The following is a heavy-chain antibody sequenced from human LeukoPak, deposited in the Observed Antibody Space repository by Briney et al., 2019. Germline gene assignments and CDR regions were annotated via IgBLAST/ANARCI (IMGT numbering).Heavy chain of an antibody. V-gene: IGHV3-48*03. CDR2: ITTSGGIK. J-gene: IGHJ4*02. CDR1: GFTFSNYE. CDR3: ARDGVVDSSGWYVDY. Sequence: GGSLRLSCAPSGFTFSNYEMNWVRPAPGKGLEWVSYITTSGGIKSYADSVKGRFTISRDNAKNSVYLQINSLRAEDTAVYYCARDGVVDSSGWYVDYWGQGTLVTVSS. D-gene: IGHD6-19*01.